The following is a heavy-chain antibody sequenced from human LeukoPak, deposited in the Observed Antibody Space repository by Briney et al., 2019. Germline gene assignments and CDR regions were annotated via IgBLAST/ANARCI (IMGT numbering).Heavy chain of an antibody. CDR2: ISSSSSTI. V-gene: IGHV3-48*01. CDR3: ARVPSRRGNEYVVVPAAREYYFDY. D-gene: IGHD2-2*01. J-gene: IGHJ4*02. Sequence: LSGGSLRLSCAASGFTFSSYSMNWVRQAPGKGLEWVSYISSSSSTIYYADSVKGRFTISRDNAKNSLYLQMNSLRAEDTAVYYCARVPSRRGNEYVVVPAAREYYFDYWGEGTLVTVSS. CDR1: GFTFSSYS.